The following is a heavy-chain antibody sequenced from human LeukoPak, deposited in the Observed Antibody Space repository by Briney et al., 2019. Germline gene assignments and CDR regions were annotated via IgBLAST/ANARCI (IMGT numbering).Heavy chain of an antibody. CDR1: GGSISSSSYY. Sequence: PSETLSLTWTVSGGSISSSSYYWGWIRQPPGKGLEWIVSIYYSGSTSYNPSLKSRVTISVDTSKNQFSLKLSSVTAADTAVYYCARHWWEAAAGTTTFDYWGQGTLVTVSS. V-gene: IGHV4-39*01. CDR3: ARHWWEAAAGTTTFDY. D-gene: IGHD6-13*01. J-gene: IGHJ4*02. CDR2: IYYSGST.